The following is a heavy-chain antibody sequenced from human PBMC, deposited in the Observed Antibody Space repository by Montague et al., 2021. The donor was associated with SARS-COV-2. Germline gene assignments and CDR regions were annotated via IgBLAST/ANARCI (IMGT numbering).Heavy chain of an antibody. CDR1: GFTFSSYG. D-gene: IGHD3-9*01. Sequence: SLILSCAASGFTFSSYGMHWVRQAPVKGLEWVAVIWYDGSNKYYXDSVKGRFTISRDNSKNTLYLQMNSLRAEDTAVYYCAREYDILTGYYFDYWGQGTLVTVSA. J-gene: IGHJ4*02. CDR3: AREYDILTGYYFDY. CDR2: IWYDGSNK. V-gene: IGHV3-33*01.